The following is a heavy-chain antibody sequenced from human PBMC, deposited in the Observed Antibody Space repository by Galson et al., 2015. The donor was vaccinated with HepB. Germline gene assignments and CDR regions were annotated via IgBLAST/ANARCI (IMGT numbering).Heavy chain of an antibody. D-gene: IGHD6-19*01. Sequence: SLRLSCAASGFSFTAYVMHWVRQAPGKGLEWVALISHDGDDSWYADSVKGRFTISRDNSKNTLYLQMSSLRVDDTAVYYCAREGSGWYDLSYYFDYWGQGTLVTVAS. V-gene: IGHV3-30-3*01. CDR2: ISHDGDDS. CDR3: AREGSGWYDLSYYFDY. J-gene: IGHJ4*02. CDR1: GFSFTAYV.